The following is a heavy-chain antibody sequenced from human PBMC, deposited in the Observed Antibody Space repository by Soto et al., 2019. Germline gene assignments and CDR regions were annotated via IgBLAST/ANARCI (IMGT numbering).Heavy chain of an antibody. D-gene: IGHD5-18*01. J-gene: IGHJ4*02. CDR2: ISGSGGST. V-gene: IGHV3-23*01. CDR3: AKETRGYRYGLFDY. Sequence: GSLVRSCAASGCTCSSYAMSWVRQAPGKGLEWVSAISGSGGSTYYADSVKGRFTISRDNSKNTLYLQMNSLRAEDTAVYYCAKETRGYRYGLFDYWGQGTLVTVYS. CDR1: GCTCSSYA.